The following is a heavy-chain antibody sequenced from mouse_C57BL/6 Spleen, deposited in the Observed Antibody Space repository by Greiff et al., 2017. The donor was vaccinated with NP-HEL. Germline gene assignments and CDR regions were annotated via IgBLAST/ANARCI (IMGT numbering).Heavy chain of an antibody. D-gene: IGHD2-5*01. CDR2: ISDGGSYT. V-gene: IGHV5-4*01. CDR3: ARDRALVYSNYGAMDY. CDR1: GFTFSSYA. J-gene: IGHJ4*01. Sequence: EVKLVESGGGLVKPGGSLKLSCAASGFTFSSYAMSWVRQTPEKRLEWVATISDGGSYTYYPDNVKGRFTISRDNAKNNLYLQMSHLKSEDTAMYYCARDRALVYSNYGAMDYWGQGTSVTVSS.